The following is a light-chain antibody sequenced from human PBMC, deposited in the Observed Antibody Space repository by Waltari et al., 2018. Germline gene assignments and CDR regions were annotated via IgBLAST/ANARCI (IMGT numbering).Light chain of an antibody. CDR2: EAS. Sequence: DIQMTQSPSTLSASVGDRVTITCRASQSISSWLAWYQQKPGKAHKLLIYEASNVQSGVPSRFSGSGSGSEFTLTISSLDPDDFATYYCQQCDTYPYTFGQGTKLEIK. J-gene: IGKJ2*01. CDR3: QQCDTYPYT. CDR1: QSISSW. V-gene: IGKV1-5*03.